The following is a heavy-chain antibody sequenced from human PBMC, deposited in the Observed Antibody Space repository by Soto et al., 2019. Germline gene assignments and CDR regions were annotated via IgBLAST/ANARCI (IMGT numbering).Heavy chain of an antibody. CDR1: GGSISSSSYY. J-gene: IGHJ6*03. CDR3: ARHLRPRGYYYYYYMDV. Sequence: SETLSLTCTVSGGSISSSSYYWGWIRQPPGKGLEWIGSIYYSGSTYYNPSLKSRVTISVDTSKNQFSLKLSSVTAADTAVYYCARHLRPRGYYYYYYMDVWGKGTTVTVSS. D-gene: IGHD3-16*01. V-gene: IGHV4-39*01. CDR2: IYYSGST.